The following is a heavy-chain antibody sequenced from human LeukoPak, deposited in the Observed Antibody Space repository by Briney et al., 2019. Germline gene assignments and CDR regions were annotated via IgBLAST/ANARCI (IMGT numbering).Heavy chain of an antibody. CDR1: GGSISSGDYY. J-gene: IGHJ5*02. Sequence: NPSQTLSLTCTVSGGSISSGDYYWSWIRQPPGKGLEWIGYIYYRGSTYYNPSLKSRVTISVDTSKNQFSLKLSSVTAADTAVYYCARVGQFDTIQIPNWFDPWGQGTLVTVSS. CDR3: ARVGQFDTIQIPNWFDP. CDR2: IYYRGST. V-gene: IGHV4-30-4*01. D-gene: IGHD3-9*01.